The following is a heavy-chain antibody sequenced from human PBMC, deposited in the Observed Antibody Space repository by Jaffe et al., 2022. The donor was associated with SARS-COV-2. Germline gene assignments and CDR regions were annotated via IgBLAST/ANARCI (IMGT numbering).Heavy chain of an antibody. J-gene: IGHJ6*02. V-gene: IGHV3-23*01. CDR1: GFTFSNYA. CDR2: VGNTDATT. Sequence: EVQLLESGGGLVQPGGSLRLSCAASGFTFSNYAMNWVRQAPGKGLEWVSTVGNTDATTYFADSVKGRFTISRDNSKNTLYLQMNSLRAEDTAVYYCVRGASGMDVWGQGTTVTVSS. CDR3: VRGASGMDV.